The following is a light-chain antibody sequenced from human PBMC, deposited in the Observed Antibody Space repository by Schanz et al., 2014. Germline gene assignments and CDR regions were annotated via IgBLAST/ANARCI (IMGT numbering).Light chain of an antibody. Sequence: EIVLTQSPGTLSLSPGERATLSCRASQSVTNSYLAWYQQKPGQAPRLLIYGASNRAAGIPDRFSGSGSGTDFSLNISRLEPEDCAVYYCQQYGSAPGTFGQGTKVEIK. CDR1: QSVTNSY. CDR3: QQYGSAPGT. CDR2: GAS. J-gene: IGKJ1*01. V-gene: IGKV3-20*01.